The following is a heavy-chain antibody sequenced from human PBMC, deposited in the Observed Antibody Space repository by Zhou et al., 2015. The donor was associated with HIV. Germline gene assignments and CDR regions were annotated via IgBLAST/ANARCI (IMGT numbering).Heavy chain of an antibody. V-gene: IGHV1-69*01. Sequence: QVQLVQSGAEVKKPGSSVKVSCKASGGTFSSSAISWVRQAPRQGLEWMGGIIPIFGTANYAQKFQGRVTITADESTSTAYMELSSLRSEDTAVYYCARGSKNXDSSARNLGYWGQGTLVTVSS. CDR1: GGTFSSSA. CDR2: IIPIFGTA. J-gene: IGHJ4*02. D-gene: IGHD3-22*01. CDR3: ARGSKNXDSSARNLGY.